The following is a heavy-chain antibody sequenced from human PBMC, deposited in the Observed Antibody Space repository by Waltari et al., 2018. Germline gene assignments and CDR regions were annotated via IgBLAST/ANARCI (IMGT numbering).Heavy chain of an antibody. J-gene: IGHJ3*02. Sequence: EVQLVESGGGLVQPGGSLRLSCAASGFTFSSYWLSWVRQAPGKGLEWVAIIDQDGSEKYYVDSVKGRFTISRDNAKNSLYLQVNSLRAEDTAVYYCARGGGSYYVDEAFDIWGRGTMVTVSS. CDR2: IDQDGSEK. D-gene: IGHD3-22*01. V-gene: IGHV3-7*01. CDR1: GFTFSSYW. CDR3: ARGGGSYYVDEAFDI.